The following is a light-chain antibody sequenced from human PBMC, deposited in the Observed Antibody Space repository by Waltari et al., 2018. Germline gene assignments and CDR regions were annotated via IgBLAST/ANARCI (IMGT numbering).Light chain of an antibody. CDR3: SSRNGRANQVV. J-gene: IGLJ3*02. Sequence: SSELTQDPAVSVALGQTVRITSQGDSLRTSSPSWYQLKPGQAPVLVIYGKDKRPSGIPDRISGYSSGATSSLTITGAQAEDEADYYCSSRNGRANQVVFAGGTKVTVL. CDR1: SLRTSS. V-gene: IGLV3-19*01. CDR2: GKD.